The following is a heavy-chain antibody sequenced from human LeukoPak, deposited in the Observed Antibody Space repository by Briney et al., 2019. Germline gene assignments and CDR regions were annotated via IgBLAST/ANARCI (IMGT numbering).Heavy chain of an antibody. D-gene: IGHD3-22*01. J-gene: IGHJ4*02. CDR2: INPNSGGT. CDR3: ASSPYDSSGYTR. CDR1: GYTFTGYY. V-gene: IGHV1-2*02. Sequence: ASVKVSCKXSGYTFTGYYMHWVRQAPGQGLEWMGWINPNSGGTNYAQKFQGRVTMTRDTSISTAYMELSRLRSDDTAVYYCASSPYDSSGYTRRGQGTLVTVSS.